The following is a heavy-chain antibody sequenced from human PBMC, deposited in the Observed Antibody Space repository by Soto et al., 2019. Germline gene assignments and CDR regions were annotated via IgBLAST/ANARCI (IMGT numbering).Heavy chain of an antibody. CDR1: GDTFSSYT. Sequence: QVQLVQSGAELKKPGSSVKVSCRSGGDTFSSYTVSWVRQAPGQGLEWMGRVIPVLGVTNYARKFQGRVAIXAXKXXSTAYLELRSLTSGDSGVYYCARRRYCGADCYSQYYYGMDIWGQGTTVTVSS. V-gene: IGHV1-69*02. D-gene: IGHD2-21*02. CDR3: ARRRYCGADCYSQYYYGMDI. CDR2: VIPVLGVT. J-gene: IGHJ6*02.